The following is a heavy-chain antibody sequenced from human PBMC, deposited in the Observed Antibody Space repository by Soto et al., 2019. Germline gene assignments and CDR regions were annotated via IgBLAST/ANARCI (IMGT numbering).Heavy chain of an antibody. CDR2: INPNSGGT. D-gene: IGHD5-18*01. Sequence: EASVKVSCKASGYTFTGYYMHWVRQAPGQGLEWMGWINPNSGGTNYAQKFQGWVTMTRDTSISIAYMELSRLRSDDTAVYYCARGSRYSYGYGSGYWGQGTLVTVSS. CDR3: ARGSRYSYGYGSGY. CDR1: GYTFTGYY. V-gene: IGHV1-2*04. J-gene: IGHJ4*02.